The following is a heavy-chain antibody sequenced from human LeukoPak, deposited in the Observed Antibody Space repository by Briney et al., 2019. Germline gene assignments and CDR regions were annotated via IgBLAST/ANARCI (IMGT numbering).Heavy chain of an antibody. CDR2: IYTGGNT. V-gene: IGHV3-53*01. CDR3: ARGDDSGYYDYFDY. Sequence: GGSLRLSCAASGFTVDSNYLSWVRQAPGKGLEWVSTIYTGGNTYYAASVKGRFTISRDFFKNTVFLHMNSLRAEDTAMYYCARGDDSGYYDYFDYWGQGALVTVSS. D-gene: IGHD3-22*01. CDR1: GFTVDSNY. J-gene: IGHJ4*02.